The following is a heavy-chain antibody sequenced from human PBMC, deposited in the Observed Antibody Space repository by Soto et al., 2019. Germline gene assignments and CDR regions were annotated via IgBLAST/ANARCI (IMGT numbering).Heavy chain of an antibody. CDR1: GFSLSTSGVG. CDR2: IYWDDDK. J-gene: IGHJ4*02. Sequence: QITLKESGPPLVKPTQTLTLTCTFSGFSLSTSGVGVGWIRQPPGKALEWLALIYWDDDKRYSPSLKSRLTITKDTSKNQVVLTMTNMDPVDTATYYCARHRYGDYGIDYWGQGTLVTVSS. V-gene: IGHV2-5*02. CDR3: ARHRYGDYGIDY. D-gene: IGHD4-17*01.